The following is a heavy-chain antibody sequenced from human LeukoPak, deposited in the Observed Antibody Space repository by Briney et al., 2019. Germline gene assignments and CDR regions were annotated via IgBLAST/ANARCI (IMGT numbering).Heavy chain of an antibody. CDR3: ATRIYRAHFDH. V-gene: IGHV4-39*01. J-gene: IGHJ4*02. CDR1: GGSITSGDYY. CDR2: LNFRGCL. Sequence: TSETLSLTCTVSGGSITSGDYYWNWVRQPPGKGLEWIGNLNFRGCLFYHPSLKSRVTVSADPSQNQFSLRLMSVTAADTAVYYGATRIYRAHFDHWGQGTLVTVSS. D-gene: IGHD4/OR15-4a*01.